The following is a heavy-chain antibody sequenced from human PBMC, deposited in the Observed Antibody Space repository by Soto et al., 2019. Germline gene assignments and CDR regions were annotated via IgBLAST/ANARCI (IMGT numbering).Heavy chain of an antibody. J-gene: IGHJ3*02. CDR1: GFIVSSTY. CDR2: LHTGGAT. Sequence: EVQVVESGGGLIQPGGSLRLSCAASGFIVSSTYMSWVRQAPGKGLEWVSLLHTGGATYYADSVKGRFTISRDNSKNTLSLQMNSLRGDDTAVYYCTTGPEGWELLDDAFDIWGQGTMVTVSS. D-gene: IGHD1-26*01. CDR3: TTGPEGWELLDDAFDI. V-gene: IGHV3-53*01.